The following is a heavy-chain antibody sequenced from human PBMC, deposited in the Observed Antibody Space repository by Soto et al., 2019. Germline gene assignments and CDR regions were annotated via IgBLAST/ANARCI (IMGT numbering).Heavy chain of an antibody. CDR3: TREGSAPYYYYGMDA. CDR1: GYTFTGYY. J-gene: IGHJ6*02. V-gene: IGHV1-18*04. D-gene: IGHD3-10*01. CDR2: INAGNGNT. Sequence: ASVKVSCKASGYTFTGYYMHWVRQAPGQRLEWMGWINAGNGNTKYSQNLQGRVIMTADTSTNTAYMELRSLRSDDTAIYYCTREGSAPYYYYGMDAWGQGTTVTVSS.